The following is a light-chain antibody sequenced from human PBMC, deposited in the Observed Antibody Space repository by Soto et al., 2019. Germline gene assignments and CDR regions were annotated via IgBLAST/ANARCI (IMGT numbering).Light chain of an antibody. Sequence: QSALTQPASVSGSPGQSITISCAGTMRDVGAYNLVSWYQQHPGRAPQLIIYEVRNRPSGISFRFSGSKSGTSASLAISGLRSEDEADYFCAAWDDNLRGYWVFGGGTQLTVL. CDR3: AAWDDNLRGYWV. J-gene: IGLJ2*01. CDR1: MRDVGAYNL. CDR2: EVR. V-gene: IGLV2-14*01.